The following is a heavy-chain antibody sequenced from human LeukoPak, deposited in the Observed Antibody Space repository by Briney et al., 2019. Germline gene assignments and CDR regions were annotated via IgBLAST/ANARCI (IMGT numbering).Heavy chain of an antibody. CDR3: ESTIGAAATY. Sequence: PGGSLRLSCVASGFTFSSKWMHWVRQAPGKELVWVSTIKPDGSSTTYADSVKGRFTISRDNAKNTLNLQMNSLRAEDTAVYYCESTIGAAATYWGQGILVTVSS. D-gene: IGHD6-13*01. J-gene: IGHJ4*02. CDR1: GFTFSSKW. CDR2: IKPDGSST. V-gene: IGHV3-74*01.